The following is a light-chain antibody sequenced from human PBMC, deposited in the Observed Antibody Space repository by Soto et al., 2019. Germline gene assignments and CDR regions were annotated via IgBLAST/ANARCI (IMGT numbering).Light chain of an antibody. CDR1: QDIDNF. Sequence: DIQLTQSPSSLPASLGDRVTITCQASQDIDNFLNWYQHKPGDAPKILIYDDSTLAPGVTSRFSGTGSGTDFTLTITSLHPEDVATYYCQQYHNLPITFGPGTRLEIK. CDR3: QQYHNLPIT. V-gene: IGKV1-33*01. J-gene: IGKJ5*01. CDR2: DDS.